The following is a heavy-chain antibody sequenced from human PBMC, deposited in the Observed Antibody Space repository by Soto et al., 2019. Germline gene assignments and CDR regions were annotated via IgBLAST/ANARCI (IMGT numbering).Heavy chain of an antibody. D-gene: IGHD7-27*01. Sequence: PSETLSLTCTVSGGSISSGDYYWSWIRQPPGKGLEWIGYIYYSGSTYYNLSLKSRVTISVDTSKNQFSLKLSSVTAADTAVYYCASGENWGPYGAWGQGTTVTVSS. CDR1: GGSISSGDYY. J-gene: IGHJ6*02. V-gene: IGHV4-30-4*01. CDR2: IYYSGST. CDR3: ASGENWGPYGA.